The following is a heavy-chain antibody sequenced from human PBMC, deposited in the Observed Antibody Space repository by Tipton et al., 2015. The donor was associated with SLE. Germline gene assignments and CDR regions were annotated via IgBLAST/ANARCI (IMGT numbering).Heavy chain of an antibody. V-gene: IGHV1-8*03. CDR2: MNPNSGNT. CDR3: ARAAGVLGYYYMDV. D-gene: IGHD3-10*01. Sequence: QVQLVQSGAEVKEPGASVGVSCRASGYTFTSYDINWVRQAPGQGLEWMGWMNPNSGNTGYAQKFQGRVTITRNTSISTAYMELSSLRSEDTAVYYCARAAGVLGYYYMDVWGNGTTVTVSS. J-gene: IGHJ6*03. CDR1: GYTFTSYD.